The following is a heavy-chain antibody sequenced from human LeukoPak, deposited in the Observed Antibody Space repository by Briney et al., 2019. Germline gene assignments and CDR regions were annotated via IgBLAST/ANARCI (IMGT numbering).Heavy chain of an antibody. V-gene: IGHV3-23*01. CDR3: AKEPRENSGYYVSGWFDP. Sequence: GGSLRLSCTTSGFSFKTYSMSWVRQAPGKGLKWVSAISGSGGSTYYADSVKGRFTVSRDNSKNTLYLQMNSLRAEDTAVYYCAKEPRENSGYYVSGWFDPWGQGTLVTVSS. CDR2: ISGSGGST. J-gene: IGHJ5*02. CDR1: GFSFKTYS. D-gene: IGHD5-12*01.